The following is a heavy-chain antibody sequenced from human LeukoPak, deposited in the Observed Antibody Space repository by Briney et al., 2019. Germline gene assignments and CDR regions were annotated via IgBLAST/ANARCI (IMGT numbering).Heavy chain of an antibody. CDR2: INPNSGGT. D-gene: IGHD6-13*01. CDR3: ATHSAIAAAGNAY. V-gene: IGHV1-2*02. Sequence: GASVKVSCKASGYTFTGYYMHWVRQAPGQGLEWMGWINPNSGGTNYAQKFQGRVTMTRDTSISTAYMELSRLRSDDTAVYYCATHSAIAAAGNAYWGQGTLVTVSS. J-gene: IGHJ4*02. CDR1: GYTFTGYY.